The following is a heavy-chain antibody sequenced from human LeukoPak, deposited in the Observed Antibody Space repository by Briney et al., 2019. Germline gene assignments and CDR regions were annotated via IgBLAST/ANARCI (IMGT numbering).Heavy chain of an antibody. V-gene: IGHV1-8*01. CDR2: MNPNSGNT. CDR1: VYTFTSYD. Sequence: ASVNVSCKSSVYTFTSYDINWVRQATGQGLEWMGWMNPNSGNTGYAQKFQGRVTMTRNTSISTAYMELSSLRSEDTAVYYCARSSGKATVTTYKFWGQGTLVTVSS. J-gene: IGHJ4*02. CDR3: ARSSGKATVTTYKF. D-gene: IGHD4-17*01.